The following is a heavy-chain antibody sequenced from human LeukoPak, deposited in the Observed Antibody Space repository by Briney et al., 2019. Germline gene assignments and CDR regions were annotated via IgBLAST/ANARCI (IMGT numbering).Heavy chain of an antibody. Sequence: GASVKVSCKASGYTFTSYYMHWVRQAPGQGLEWMGIINPSGGSTSYAQKFQGRVTMTTDTSTSTAYMELRSLRSDDTAVYYCARTGVRGVFGYFDYWGQGTLVTVSS. J-gene: IGHJ4*02. CDR1: GYTFTSYY. V-gene: IGHV1-46*01. CDR3: ARTGVRGVFGYFDY. D-gene: IGHD3-10*01. CDR2: INPSGGST.